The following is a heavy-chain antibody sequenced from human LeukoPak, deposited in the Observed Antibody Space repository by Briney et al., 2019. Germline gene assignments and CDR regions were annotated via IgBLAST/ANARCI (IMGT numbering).Heavy chain of an antibody. CDR3: ARGVRAAAGTIFHY. CDR2: INHSGST. V-gene: IGHV4-34*01. Sequence: PSETLSLTCAVYGGSFSGYYWSWIRQPPGKGLEWIGEINHSGSTNYNPSLKRRVTISVDTSKNQFSLKLSSVTAADTAVYYCARGVRAAAGTIFHYWGQGTLVTVSS. CDR1: GGSFSGYY. D-gene: IGHD6-13*01. J-gene: IGHJ4*02.